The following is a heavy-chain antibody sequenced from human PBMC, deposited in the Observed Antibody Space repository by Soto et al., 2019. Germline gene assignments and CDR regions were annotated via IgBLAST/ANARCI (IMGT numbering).Heavy chain of an antibody. CDR2: ISAYNGNT. D-gene: IGHD3-3*01. CDR3: ARGYYDFWSGYSRLDAFDI. Sequence: ASVKVSCKASGYTFTSYGISWVRQAPGQGLEWMGWISAYNGNTNYAQKLQGRVTMTTDTSTSTAYMELRSLRSDDTAVYYCARGYYDFWSGYSRLDAFDIWGQGTMVTVSS. CDR1: GYTFTSYG. V-gene: IGHV1-18*01. J-gene: IGHJ3*02.